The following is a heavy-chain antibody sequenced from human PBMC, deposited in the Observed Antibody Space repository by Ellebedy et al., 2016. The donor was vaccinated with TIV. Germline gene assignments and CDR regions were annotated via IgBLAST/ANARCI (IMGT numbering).Heavy chain of an antibody. J-gene: IGHJ6*02. D-gene: IGHD2-2*01. CDR1: GGTFTTYA. Sequence: AASVKVSCKASGGTFTTYAISWVRQAPGQGLEWMGGIIPLFGTTNYAQKFQGRVTATADKSTSTAYLELSSLTSDDTAVYYCARDRGSTPIMTTLSMPGMDVWGQGTTVTVSS. V-gene: IGHV1-69*06. CDR3: ARDRGSTPIMTTLSMPGMDV. CDR2: IIPLFGTT.